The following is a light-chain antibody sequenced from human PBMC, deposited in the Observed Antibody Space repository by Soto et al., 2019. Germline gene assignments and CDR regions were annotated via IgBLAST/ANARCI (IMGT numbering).Light chain of an antibody. J-gene: IGLJ1*01. CDR2: HNY. V-gene: IGLV1-47*01. CDR3: SAWDDSLSAYV. CDR1: SSNIGSDF. Sequence: QSVLTQPPSASGTPGQRVTISCSGSSSNIGSDFVYWYQQLPGTAPKLLIYHNYQRPSGVPARFSGSKSGTSGSLAISDLRSEDEADYYSSAWDDSLSAYVFGAGTKVTVL.